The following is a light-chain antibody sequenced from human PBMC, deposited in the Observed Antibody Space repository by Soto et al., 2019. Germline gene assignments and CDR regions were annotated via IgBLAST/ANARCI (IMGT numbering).Light chain of an antibody. CDR1: HSIGSS. CDR3: QQYGSSSWT. CDR2: DAI. V-gene: IGKV3-20*01. J-gene: IGKJ1*01. Sequence: EIVLTQSPATLSLSPGDRATLSCRASHSIGSSLAWYQQKPGQAPRLLIYDAINRATGIPSRFSGSGSGTDFTLTISRLEPEDFAVYYCQQYGSSSWTFGQGTKVDNK.